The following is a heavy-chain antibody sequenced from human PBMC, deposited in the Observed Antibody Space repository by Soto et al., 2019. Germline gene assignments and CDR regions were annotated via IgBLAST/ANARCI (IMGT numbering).Heavy chain of an antibody. Sequence: GGSLRLSCAASGFIVSSYAMSWVRQAPGKGLEWVPTLTGGSDVTNYADSVKGRCTISRDNSKNTLYLQINSLRPEDTAVYYCARDLHMAVAGTLGYWGQGALVTVSS. CDR2: LTGGSDVT. J-gene: IGHJ4*02. D-gene: IGHD6-19*01. CDR1: GFIVSSYA. CDR3: ARDLHMAVAGTLGY. V-gene: IGHV3-23*01.